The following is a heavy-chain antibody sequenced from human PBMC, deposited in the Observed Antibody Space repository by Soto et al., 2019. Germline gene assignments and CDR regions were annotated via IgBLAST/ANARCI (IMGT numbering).Heavy chain of an antibody. CDR1: GFTFTRYS. V-gene: IGHV3-21*06. CDR2: ISSTTNYI. J-gene: IGHJ4*01. Sequence: SLRLSCAASGFTFTRYSMNWGRQAPGKGLEWVSSISSTTNYIYYGDSMKGRFTISRDNAKNSLYLEMNSLRAEDTAVYYCARESEDLTSNFDYWGHGTLVTVSS. CDR3: ARESEDLTSNFDY.